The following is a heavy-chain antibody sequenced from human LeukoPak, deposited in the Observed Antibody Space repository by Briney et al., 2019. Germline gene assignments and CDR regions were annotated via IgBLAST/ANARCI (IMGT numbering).Heavy chain of an antibody. Sequence: SVKVSCKASGGTFSSYTISWVLQAPGQGLEWMGRIIPILGIANYAQKFQGRVTITADKSTSTAYMELSSLRSEDTAVYYCARGGAHYGDYGGYWGQGTLVTVSS. V-gene: IGHV1-69*02. D-gene: IGHD4-17*01. CDR3: ARGGAHYGDYGGY. CDR2: IIPILGIA. J-gene: IGHJ4*02. CDR1: GGTFSSYT.